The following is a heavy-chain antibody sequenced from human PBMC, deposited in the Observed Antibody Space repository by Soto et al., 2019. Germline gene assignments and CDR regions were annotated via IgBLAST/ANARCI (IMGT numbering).Heavy chain of an antibody. Sequence: QVQLVQSGAEVKKPGASVKVSCKASGYTFTSYYMHWVRQAPGQGLEWMGIINPSGGSTSYAQKFQGRVTMTRDTSTSTVYMELSSLRSEDTAVYYCARGVGSVVPAAPRDYYYYYYYMDVWGKGTTVTVSS. CDR2: INPSGGST. D-gene: IGHD2-2*01. J-gene: IGHJ6*03. V-gene: IGHV1-46*03. CDR3: ARGVGSVVPAAPRDYYYYYYYMDV. CDR1: GYTFTSYY.